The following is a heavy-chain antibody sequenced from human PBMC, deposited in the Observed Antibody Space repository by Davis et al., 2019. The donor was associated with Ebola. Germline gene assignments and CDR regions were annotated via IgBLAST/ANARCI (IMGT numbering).Heavy chain of an antibody. Sequence: GESLKISCAASGFTFSSYGMHWVRQAPGKGLEWVAVISYDGSNQYYADSVKGRFTISRDNSKNTLYLQMNSLRAEDTAVYYCSGLGASSGWYLPWGQGTLVTVSS. D-gene: IGHD6-19*01. CDR3: SGLGASSGWYLP. J-gene: IGHJ5*02. CDR2: ISYDGSNQ. CDR1: GFTFSSYG. V-gene: IGHV3-30*03.